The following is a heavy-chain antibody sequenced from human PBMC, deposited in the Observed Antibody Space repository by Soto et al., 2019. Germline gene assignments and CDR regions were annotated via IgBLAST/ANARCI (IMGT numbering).Heavy chain of an antibody. Sequence: QVQLQESGPGLVKPSGTLSLTCAVSGGSISSSNWWSWVRQPPGKGLEWIGEIYHSGSTNYNPSPRSRLTLTVEKSKKQFPLTLSCVTAADTAVYYCAREIVVAGKKGDWFDPTGQGTMVTVSS. J-gene: IGHJ5*02. CDR1: GGSISSSNW. CDR2: IYHSGST. V-gene: IGHV4-4*02. CDR3: AREIVVAGKKGDWFDP. D-gene: IGHD3-22*01.